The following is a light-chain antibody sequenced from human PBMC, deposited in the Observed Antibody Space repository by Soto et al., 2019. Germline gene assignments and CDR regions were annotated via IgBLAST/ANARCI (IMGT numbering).Light chain of an antibody. J-gene: IGKJ4*02. Sequence: IQMTQSPSSLSASVGDRVTITCRASQDIGNFLDGYQQTPGKATQFLSYAASTLQSGVPSRFSGSGSGTDFTLTISSLQPEDVATYYCQKCKVAPFTFGGGTKVDIK. V-gene: IGKV1-27*01. CDR1: QDIGNF. CDR3: QKCKVAPFT. CDR2: AAS.